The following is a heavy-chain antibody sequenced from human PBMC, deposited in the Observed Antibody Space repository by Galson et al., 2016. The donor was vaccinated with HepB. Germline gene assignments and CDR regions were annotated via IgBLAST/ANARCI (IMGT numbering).Heavy chain of an antibody. Sequence: SLRLSCAASRFTFSSYVMSWVRQAPGRGLEWVAAIHGAAGITFYADSVKGRFTISRDNSKNTLYLQMNSLSAEDTAVYYCAKVFGMGFWSAYDYWGQGTLVTVSS. V-gene: IGHV3-23*01. D-gene: IGHD3-3*01. CDR2: IHGAAGIT. J-gene: IGHJ4*02. CDR3: AKVFGMGFWSAYDY. CDR1: RFTFSSYV.